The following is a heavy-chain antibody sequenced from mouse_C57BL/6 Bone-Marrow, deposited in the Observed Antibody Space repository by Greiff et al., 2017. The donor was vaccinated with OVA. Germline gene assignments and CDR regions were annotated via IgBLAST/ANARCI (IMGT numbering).Heavy chain of an antibody. J-gene: IGHJ4*01. D-gene: IGHD1-1*01. Sequence: EVQLQASGAELVRPGASVKLSCTASGFNIKDDYMHWVKQRPEQGLEWIGWIDPENGDTEYASKFQGKATITADTSSNTAYLQLSSLTSEDTAVYYCTSYGSESLYAMDYWGQGTSVTVSS. CDR3: TSYGSESLYAMDY. CDR1: GFNIKDDY. CDR2: IDPENGDT. V-gene: IGHV14-4*01.